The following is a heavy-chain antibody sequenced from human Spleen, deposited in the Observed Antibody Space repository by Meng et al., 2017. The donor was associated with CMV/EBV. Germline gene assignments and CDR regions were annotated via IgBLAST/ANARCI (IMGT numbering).Heavy chain of an antibody. CDR2: ISGFNGKT. V-gene: IGHV1-18*03. CDR1: GYIFNHYG. D-gene: IGHD4-11*01. J-gene: IGHJ4*02. Sequence: ASVKVSCKASGYIFNHYGINWVRQAPGQGLEWMGWISGFNGKTFYAQSFQDRLTLTTDTSTTTAYMELRGLRSDDMAVYFCARGYDYSNYVPVDFWGQGTLVTVSS. CDR3: ARGYDYSNYVPVDF.